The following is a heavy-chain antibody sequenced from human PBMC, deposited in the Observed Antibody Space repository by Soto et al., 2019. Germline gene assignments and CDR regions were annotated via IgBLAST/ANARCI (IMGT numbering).Heavy chain of an antibody. Sequence: ASVKVSCKTSGYTFTDYYMHWVRQAPGQGLEWMGWINPNSGSTIYAQKVQGRVTMTRDTSISTANMELSRLRSDGTAVYYCARGRGYCSGTSCYIDAFDIWGQGTMVTVSS. CDR3: ARGRGYCSGTSCYIDAFDI. CDR1: GYTFTDYY. D-gene: IGHD2-2*03. J-gene: IGHJ3*02. V-gene: IGHV1-2*02. CDR2: INPNSGST.